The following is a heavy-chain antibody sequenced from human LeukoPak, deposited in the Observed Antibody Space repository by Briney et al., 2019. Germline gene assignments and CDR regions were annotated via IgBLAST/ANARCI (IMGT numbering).Heavy chain of an antibody. Sequence: GGSLRLSCAASGFIFSTYGMNWVRQAPGKGLEWVSGIGGSGGFTTYFADSVKGRFTISRDNSKNTLYLHMNSLRVEDPAVYYCAKDLSPGVYWGLGTLVTVSS. J-gene: IGHJ4*02. CDR1: GFIFSTYG. CDR2: IGGSGGFTT. V-gene: IGHV3-23*01. CDR3: AKDLSPGVY.